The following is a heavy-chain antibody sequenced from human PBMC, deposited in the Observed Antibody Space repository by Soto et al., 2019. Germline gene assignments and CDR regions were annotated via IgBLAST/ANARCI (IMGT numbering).Heavy chain of an antibody. J-gene: IGHJ6*02. D-gene: IGHD6-13*01. Sequence: QVQLVESGGGVVQPGRSLRLSCAASGFTFSSYGMHWVRQAPGKGLEWVAVISYDGSNKYYADSVKGRFTISRDNSKNTLYLQMNSLRAEDTAVYYCAKDLRYSSSWFGDYYYYDGMDVWGQGTTVTVSS. CDR3: AKDLRYSSSWFGDYYYYDGMDV. CDR1: GFTFSSYG. CDR2: ISYDGSNK. V-gene: IGHV3-30*18.